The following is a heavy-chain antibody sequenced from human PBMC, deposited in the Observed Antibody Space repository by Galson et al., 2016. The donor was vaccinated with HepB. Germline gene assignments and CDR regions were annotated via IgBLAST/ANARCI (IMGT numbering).Heavy chain of an antibody. V-gene: IGHV1-3*01. CDR3: AREHDIWTSYAFDI. CDR1: GFTLTSYA. D-gene: IGHD3/OR15-3a*01. J-gene: IGHJ3*02. Sequence: SVKVSCKASGFTLTSYAIKWVRQAPGQRLEWMGWINVGNGNTKYSEKFQGRVTITRDTSASTVYMESSSLRSDDTAVYYCAREHDIWTSYAFDIWGQGTMITVSS. CDR2: INVGNGNT.